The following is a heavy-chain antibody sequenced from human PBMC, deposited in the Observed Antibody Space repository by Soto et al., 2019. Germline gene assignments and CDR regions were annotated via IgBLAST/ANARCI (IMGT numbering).Heavy chain of an antibody. CDR3: ARARIDL. CDR1: GFSFSSYW. Sequence: EVQLVESGGGLVQPGGSLRLSCAASGFSFSSYWMTWVRQAPGKGLEWVANISPDGRDKYYVDSVKGRFTISRDHVKNSLYLQVNSLRVDDTALYYCARARIDLWGRGTLVTVSS. CDR2: ISPDGRDK. J-gene: IGHJ2*01. V-gene: IGHV3-7*01.